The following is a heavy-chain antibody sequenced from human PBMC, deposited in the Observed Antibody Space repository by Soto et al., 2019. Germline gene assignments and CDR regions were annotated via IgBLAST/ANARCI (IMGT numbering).Heavy chain of an antibody. CDR3: AKALQKRTPMIRGVTNWLDS. Sequence: QVQLVESGGGVVQPGRSLRLSCAGSGFTFSSYGIYWVRQAPGKGLQWVAHISYDGRATNYGDSVKGRFTISRDNSQNTVSLQMYSLGPEDTAMYYWAKALQKRTPMIRGVTNWLDSGGQGPQFTVSS. CDR2: ISYDGRAT. D-gene: IGHD3-10*01. CDR1: GFTFSSYG. J-gene: IGHJ5*01. V-gene: IGHV3-30*18.